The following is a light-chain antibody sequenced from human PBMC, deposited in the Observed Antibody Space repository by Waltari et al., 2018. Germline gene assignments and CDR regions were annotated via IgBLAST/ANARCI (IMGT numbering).Light chain of an antibody. CDR3: GSYADTSTWV. Sequence: QSVLTQPPSASGSPGQSVTIPCTGSSSDVGGYNSVSWYQRHPVKAPKLMIYDVNKRPSGVPDRFSGSKSGNTASLTVSGLQVEDEGDYYCGSYADTSTWVFGGGTSLTVL. CDR1: SSDVGGYNS. V-gene: IGLV2-8*01. J-gene: IGLJ3*02. CDR2: DVN.